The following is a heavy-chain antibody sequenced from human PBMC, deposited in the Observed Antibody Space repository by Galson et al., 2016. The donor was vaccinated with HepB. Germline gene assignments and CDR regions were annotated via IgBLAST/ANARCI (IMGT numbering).Heavy chain of an antibody. CDR2: MNQDGSEK. CDR1: GFTFNSYW. V-gene: IGHV3-7*01. Sequence: SLRLSCAVSGFTFNSYWMSWVRQAPGKGLEWVANMNQDGSEKYYVDSVKGRFTISRDNAKNSLYLQMDSLRAEDTAVYYCARSTRGGGLPSYFDYWGQGTLVTVSS. D-gene: IGHD4-23*01. CDR3: ARSTRGGGLPSYFDY. J-gene: IGHJ4*02.